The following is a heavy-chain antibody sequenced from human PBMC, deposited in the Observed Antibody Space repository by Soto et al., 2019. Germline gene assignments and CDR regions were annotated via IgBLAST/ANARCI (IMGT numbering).Heavy chain of an antibody. J-gene: IGHJ6*02. CDR1: GFTFSSYW. CDR3: ARDPSIVLVPAATYYYYYYGMDV. CDR2: IKQDGSEK. D-gene: IGHD2-2*01. V-gene: IGHV3-7*01. Sequence: PGGSLRLSCAASGFTFSSYWMSWVRQAPGKGLEWVANIKQDGSEKYYVDSVEGRFTISRDNAKNSLYLQMNSLRAEDTAVYYCARDPSIVLVPAATYYYYYYGMDVWGQGTTVTV.